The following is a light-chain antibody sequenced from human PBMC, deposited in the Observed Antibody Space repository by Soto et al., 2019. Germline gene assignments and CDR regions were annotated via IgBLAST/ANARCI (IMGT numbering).Light chain of an antibody. CDR3: QQYYDWPLVT. CDR1: QSISTN. V-gene: IGKV3-15*01. CDR2: GAS. Sequence: EIVLTQSPGTLSLSPGERVSLSCRASQSISTNLAWYQQKPGQAPRLLIYGASTRDTHIPDRFSGTGSETEFTLSVSSLQSEDFAIYYCQQYYDWPLVTFGAGTKVDIX. J-gene: IGKJ4*01.